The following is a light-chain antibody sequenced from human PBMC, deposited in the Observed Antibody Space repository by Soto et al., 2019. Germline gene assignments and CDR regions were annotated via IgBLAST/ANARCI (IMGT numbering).Light chain of an antibody. J-gene: IGLJ2*01. Sequence: QSALTQPPSVSGSPGQSVTISCTGTSSDVGSYNRVSWYQQPPGTAPKLLIYEVSNRPSGVPDRFSGSKSGNTTSLTISGLQAEDEADYYCSSYTSTITVFGGGTKLTVL. CDR1: SSDVGSYNR. V-gene: IGLV2-18*02. CDR3: SSYTSTITV. CDR2: EVS.